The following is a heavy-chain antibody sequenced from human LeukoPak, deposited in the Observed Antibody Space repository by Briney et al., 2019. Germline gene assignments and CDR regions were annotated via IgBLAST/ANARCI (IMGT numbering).Heavy chain of an antibody. Sequence: ASVKVSCKASGYTFTSYGISWVRQAPGQGLEWMGWISAYNGNTNFAQKLQGRITMTTDTSTSTDYMELRSLTSDDTAVYYCVRSGYCYGGTCHSGAFDIWGQGTVVTVSS. V-gene: IGHV1-18*01. J-gene: IGHJ3*02. CDR3: VRSGYCYGGTCHSGAFDI. CDR2: ISAYNGNT. CDR1: GYTFTSYG. D-gene: IGHD2-15*01.